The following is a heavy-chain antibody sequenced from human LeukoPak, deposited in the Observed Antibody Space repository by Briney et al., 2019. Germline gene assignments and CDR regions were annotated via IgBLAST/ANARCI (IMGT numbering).Heavy chain of an antibody. CDR2: IYHSGST. V-gene: IGHV4-38-2*02. J-gene: IGHJ4*02. CDR1: GYSISSGYY. CDR3: ARDGGIQPDFDY. Sequence: SETLSLTCTVSGYSISSGYYWGWIRQPPGKGLEWIGSIYHSGSTYYNPSLKSRVTISVDTSKNQFSLKLRSVTAADTAVYYCARDGGIQPDFDYWGQGTLVTVSS. D-gene: IGHD5-18*01.